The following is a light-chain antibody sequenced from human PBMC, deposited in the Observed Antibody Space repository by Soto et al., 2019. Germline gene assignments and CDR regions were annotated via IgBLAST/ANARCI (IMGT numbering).Light chain of an antibody. J-gene: IGKJ1*01. V-gene: IGKV3-20*01. Sequence: EMVLTQSPGTLSLSPGERATLSCRASQSVSSSYLAWDQQKPGQAPRLLIYGASSRATGIPDRFSCRGSGTDFTLTIGGLEPEDFAVYYCQQYCSSPQTFGQGTKVDIK. CDR3: QQYCSSPQT. CDR2: GAS. CDR1: QSVSSSY.